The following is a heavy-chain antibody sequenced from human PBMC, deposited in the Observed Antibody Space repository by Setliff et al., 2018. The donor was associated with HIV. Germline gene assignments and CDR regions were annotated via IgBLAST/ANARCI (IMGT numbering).Heavy chain of an antibody. CDR2: IYHSGST. D-gene: IGHD2-21*02. CDR1: GYSISSGYY. CDR3: ARAMRGVVVTNMYYYYGMDV. V-gene: IGHV4-38-2*02. J-gene: IGHJ6*02. Sequence: PSETLSLTCTVSGYSISSGYYWGWIRQPPGKGLDWIGSIYHSGSTSYNPSLKSRVTISVDTSKNQFSLKLSSATAADTAVYYCARAMRGVVVTNMYYYYGMDVWGQGTTVTVSS.